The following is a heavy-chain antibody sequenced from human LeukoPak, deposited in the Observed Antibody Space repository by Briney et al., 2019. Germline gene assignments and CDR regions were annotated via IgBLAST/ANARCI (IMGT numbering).Heavy chain of an antibody. CDR1: GYTFTSYA. V-gene: IGHV1-3*01. CDR2: INSGNGNT. D-gene: IGHD3-16*01. Sequence: VASVKVSCKASGYTFTSYAMHWVRQAHGQRLEWMGWINSGNGNTKSSQKFQGRVTITRDTSASTAYMELSSLRSEDTAVYYCARVGDDWYFDLWGRGTLVTVSS. CDR3: ARVGDDWYFDL. J-gene: IGHJ2*01.